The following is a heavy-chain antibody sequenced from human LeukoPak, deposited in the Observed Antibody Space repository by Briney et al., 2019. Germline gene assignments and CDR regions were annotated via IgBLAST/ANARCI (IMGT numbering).Heavy chain of an antibody. CDR3: AKGSGYEHSYYYYYMDV. D-gene: IGHD5-12*01. V-gene: IGHV3-66*01. CDR2: IYSGGST. CDR1: GITVSNNY. J-gene: IGHJ6*03. Sequence: GALRLSCAASGITVSNNYMSWVRQAPGKGREWVSIIYSGGSTYYADSVKGRFTISRDNSKNTLYLQMNSLRAEDTAVYYCAKGSGYEHSYYYYYMDVWGKGTTVTFSS.